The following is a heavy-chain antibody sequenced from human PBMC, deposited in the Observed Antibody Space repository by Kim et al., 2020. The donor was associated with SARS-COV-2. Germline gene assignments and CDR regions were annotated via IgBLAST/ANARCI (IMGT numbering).Heavy chain of an antibody. CDR2: IRSNAYGGTT. D-gene: IGHD6-13*01. J-gene: IGHJ4*02. CDR3: ARERAAAGPSYFLDY. Sequence: GGSLRLSCTVSGFTFGDYAMSWFRQAPGKGLEWVGFIRSNAYGGTTDYAASVKGRFTISRDDSNRIAYLQMNSLKTEDIAVYYWARERAAAGPSYFLDYWGKGTLVTVSS. V-gene: IGHV3-49*03. CDR1: GFTFGDYA.